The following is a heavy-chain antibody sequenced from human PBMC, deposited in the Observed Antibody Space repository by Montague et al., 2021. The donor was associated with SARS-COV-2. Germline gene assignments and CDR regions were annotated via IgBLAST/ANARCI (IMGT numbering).Heavy chain of an antibody. CDR3: ARESLHLTGYYNDYFDY. V-gene: IGHV4-61*02. Sequence: TLSLTCTVSGGSISSGSYYWNWTRQPAGKGLEWIGRIYTSGSTNYNPSLKSRVTISVDTSKNQFSLKLSSVTAADTAVYYCARESLHLTGYYNDYFDYGGQGTLVTVPS. CDR1: GGSISSGSYY. D-gene: IGHD3-9*01. J-gene: IGHJ4*02. CDR2: IYTSGST.